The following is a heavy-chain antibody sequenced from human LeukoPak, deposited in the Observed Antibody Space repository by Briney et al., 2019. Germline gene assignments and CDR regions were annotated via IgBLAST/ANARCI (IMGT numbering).Heavy chain of an antibody. CDR3: ARGGGYCSSTSCYAAFDI. V-gene: IGHV4-59*12. J-gene: IGHJ3*02. D-gene: IGHD2-2*01. CDR2: IYYSGST. CDR1: GGSISSYY. Sequence: SETLSLTCTVSGGSISSYYWSWIRQPPGKGLEWIGYIYYSGSTNYNPSLKSRVTISVDTSKNQFSLKLSSVTAADTAVYYCARGGGYCSSTSCYAAFDIWGQGTMVTVSS.